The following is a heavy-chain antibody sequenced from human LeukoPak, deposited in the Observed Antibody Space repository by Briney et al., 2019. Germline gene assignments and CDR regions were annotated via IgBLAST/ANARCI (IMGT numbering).Heavy chain of an antibody. CDR2: ISGSGGST. J-gene: IGHJ6*02. CDR1: GFTFSNYA. Sequence: PGGSLRLSCAASGFTFSNYAMSWVRQAPGKGLEWVSAISGSGGSTYYADSVKGRFTISRDNSKNTLYLQMNSLRAEDTAVYYCAKDRSALGLGNSMDVWGQGTTVTVSS. V-gene: IGHV3-23*01. D-gene: IGHD3-16*01. CDR3: AKDRSALGLGNSMDV.